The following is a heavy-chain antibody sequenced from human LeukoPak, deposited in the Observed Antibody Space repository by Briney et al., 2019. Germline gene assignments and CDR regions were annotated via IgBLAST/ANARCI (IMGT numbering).Heavy chain of an antibody. J-gene: IGHJ5*02. Sequence: GSSVKVSCKASGGTFSRYIISWVRQAPGQGLEWMGRIIPILGIANYAQKFQGRVTITADKSTSTAYMELSSLRSEDTAVYYCARVRGIMITFGGAAAFDPWGQGTLVTVSS. V-gene: IGHV1-69*02. CDR3: ARVRGIMITFGGAAAFDP. CDR2: IIPILGIA. CDR1: GGTFSRYI. D-gene: IGHD3-16*01.